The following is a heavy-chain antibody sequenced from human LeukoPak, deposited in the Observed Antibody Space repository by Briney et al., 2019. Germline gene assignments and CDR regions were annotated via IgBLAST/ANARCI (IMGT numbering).Heavy chain of an antibody. Sequence: GESLKISCAASGFPFSSYAMHWVRQAPGKGLEWVAVISYDGSNKYYADSVKGRFTISRDNSKNTLYLQMNSLRAEDTAVYYCARASDPWLQLTWGQGTLVTVSS. V-gene: IGHV3-30-3*01. CDR2: ISYDGSNK. J-gene: IGHJ5*02. D-gene: IGHD5-24*01. CDR1: GFPFSSYA. CDR3: ARASDPWLQLT.